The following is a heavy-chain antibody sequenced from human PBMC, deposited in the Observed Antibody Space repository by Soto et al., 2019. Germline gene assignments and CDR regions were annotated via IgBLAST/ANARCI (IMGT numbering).Heavy chain of an antibody. V-gene: IGHV3-21*01. J-gene: IGHJ5*02. D-gene: IGHD5-18*01. Sequence: PGGSLRLSCAASGFTFSDYTMNWVRQAPGKGLEWVSSISSSSSYIYSADSVKGRFTISRHNAKNSLYLQMNSLRPEDTAFYFCARDVDTSVYGLYYFDPWGQGTLVTVSS. CDR1: GFTFSDYT. CDR2: ISSSSSYI. CDR3: ARDVDTSVYGLYYFDP.